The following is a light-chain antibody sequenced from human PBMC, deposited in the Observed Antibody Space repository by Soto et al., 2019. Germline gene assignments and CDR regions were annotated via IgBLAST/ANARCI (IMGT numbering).Light chain of an antibody. CDR3: QQYSTYLWT. CDR2: AAS. J-gene: IGKJ1*01. CDR1: QSISSY. V-gene: IGKV1-39*01. Sequence: DIQMTQSPSSLSASVGDRVTITCRASQSISSYLNWYQQKPGKAPKLLIYAASSLQSGVPSRFSGSGSGTEFTLTTTSLQPDDTATYFCQQYSTYLWTFGQGTKVDIK.